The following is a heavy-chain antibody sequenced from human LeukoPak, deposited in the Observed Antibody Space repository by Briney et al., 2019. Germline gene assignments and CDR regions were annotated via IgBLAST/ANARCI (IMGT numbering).Heavy chain of an antibody. CDR1: GGSLSSYY. J-gene: IGHJ4*02. CDR2: IYYSGST. CDR3: ARQDYYDSSGYYYFDY. D-gene: IGHD3-22*01. V-gene: IGHV4-59*01. Sequence: PSETLSLTCTVSGGSLSSYYWSWIRQPPGKGLEWIGYIYYSGSTNYNPSLKSRVTISVDTSKNQFSLKLSCVTAADTAVYYCARQDYYDSSGYYYFDYWGQGTLVTVSS.